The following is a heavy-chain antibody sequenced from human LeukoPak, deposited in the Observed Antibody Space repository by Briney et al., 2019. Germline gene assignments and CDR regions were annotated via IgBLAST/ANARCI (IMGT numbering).Heavy chain of an antibody. CDR3: ARLWSTDCSGGSCPHQPNY. D-gene: IGHD2-15*01. CDR2: IYYSGSS. V-gene: IGHV4-39*01. Sequence: SETLSLTCSVSGGSISSSSSYWGWIRQPPGKGLEWIGSIYYSGSSFDNPALKSRVTISVDTSKNQFSLKLSSVIAADTAVYYCARLWSTDCSGGSCPHQPNYWGQGTLVTVSS. CDR1: GGSISSSSSY. J-gene: IGHJ4*02.